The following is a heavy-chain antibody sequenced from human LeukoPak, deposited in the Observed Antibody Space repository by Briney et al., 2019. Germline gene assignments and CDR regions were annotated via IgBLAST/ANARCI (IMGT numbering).Heavy chain of an antibody. Sequence: PGGSLRLSCAASGFTFSTYAMHWVRQAPGKGLEWVAVISYEGSSKYYADSVKGRFTISRDNSKNTLYLQMNSLRAEDTAVYYCARARSRYGLGDAFDIWGQGTMVTVSS. J-gene: IGHJ3*02. CDR1: GFTFSTYA. CDR2: ISYEGSSK. D-gene: IGHD5-18*01. CDR3: ARARSRYGLGDAFDI. V-gene: IGHV3-30*04.